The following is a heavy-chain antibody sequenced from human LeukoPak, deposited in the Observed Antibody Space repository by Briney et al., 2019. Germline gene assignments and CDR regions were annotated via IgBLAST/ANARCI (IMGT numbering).Heavy chain of an antibody. CDR3: LSYCSSTSCYESNWFDP. J-gene: IGHJ5*02. Sequence: AGGSLRLSCAASGFTFSSYAMSWVRQAPGKGLEWVSAISNSGFSTYYADSVKGRFTISRDNSKNTLYLQMNSLRAEDTAVYYCLSYCSSTSCYESNWFDPWGQGTLVTVSS. CDR1: GFTFSSYA. V-gene: IGHV3-23*01. D-gene: IGHD2-2*01. CDR2: ISNSGFST.